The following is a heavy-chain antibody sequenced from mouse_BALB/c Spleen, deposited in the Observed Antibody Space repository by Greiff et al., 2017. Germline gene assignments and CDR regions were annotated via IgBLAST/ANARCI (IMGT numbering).Heavy chain of an antibody. J-gene: IGHJ3*01. D-gene: IGHD1-2*01. CDR1: GYTFSSYW. Sequence: QVQLQQSGAELMKPGASVKISCKATGYTFSSYWIEWVKQRPGHGLEWIGEILPGSGSTNYNEKFKGKATFTADTSSNTAYMQLSSLTSEDSAVYYCAYYGYWFAYWGQGTLVTVSA. CDR2: ILPGSGST. CDR3: AYYGYWFAY. V-gene: IGHV1-9*01.